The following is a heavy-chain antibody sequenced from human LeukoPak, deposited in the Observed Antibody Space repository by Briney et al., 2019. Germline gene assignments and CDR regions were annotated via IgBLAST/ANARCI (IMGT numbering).Heavy chain of an antibody. D-gene: IGHD2-15*01. CDR1: GFTFSSFW. V-gene: IGHV3-7*01. CDR2: MKQDGSEK. CDR3: ARHYCSGGSCHFDY. Sequence: PGGSLRLSCAASGFTFSSFWMTWGRQAPGKGLEWVANMKQDGSEKYYVDSVKGRFTISRDNAKNSLYLQMNSLRAEDTAVYYCARHYCSGGSCHFDYWGQGTLVTVSS. J-gene: IGHJ4*02.